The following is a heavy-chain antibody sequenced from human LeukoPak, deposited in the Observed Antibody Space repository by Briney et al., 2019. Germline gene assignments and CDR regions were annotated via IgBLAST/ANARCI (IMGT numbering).Heavy chain of an antibody. D-gene: IGHD3-10*02. CDR3: AELGIPMIGGV. CDR2: TEEHGSEK. J-gene: IGHJ6*03. Sequence: PGGSLRLSCAASGFTFSDYWMSWVRQAPGRGRGWVANTEEHGSEKYYVDSVKGRFTISRDNAKHSRYLQINSLRAEDTSVYYCAELGIPMIGGVWGKGTTVT. CDR1: GFTFSDYW. V-gene: IGHV3-7*01.